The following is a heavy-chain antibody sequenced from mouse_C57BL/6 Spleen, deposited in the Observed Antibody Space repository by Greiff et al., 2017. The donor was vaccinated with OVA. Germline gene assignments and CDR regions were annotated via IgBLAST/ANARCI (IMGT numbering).Heavy chain of an antibody. CDR1: GYSITSGYY. Sequence: EVQLVESGPGLVKPSQSLSLTCSVTGYSITSGYYWNWIRQFPGNQLEWMGNISYDGSNNYNPSLKNRIPITRDTSKNQFFLKLNSVTTEDTATYYCARGGGNYRYYFDYWGQGTTLTVSS. V-gene: IGHV3-6*01. D-gene: IGHD2-1*01. J-gene: IGHJ2*01. CDR2: ISYDGSN. CDR3: ARGGGNYRYYFDY.